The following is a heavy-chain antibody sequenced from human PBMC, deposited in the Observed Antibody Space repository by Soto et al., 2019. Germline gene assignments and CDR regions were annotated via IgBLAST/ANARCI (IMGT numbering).Heavy chain of an antibody. J-gene: IGHJ6*02. Sequence: GGSLRLSCAASGFSVSSDYMSWVRQAPGKGLEWVSLIYSGGDTYCADSVKGRFTISRDISSNTIYLHMTSLRADDTAIYYCTRAGSDPGNFYISNYYAMDVWGRGTTVTVSS. CDR1: GFSVSSDY. CDR2: IYSGGDT. V-gene: IGHV3-53*01. CDR3: TRAGSDPGNFYISNYYAMDV. D-gene: IGHD3-10*01.